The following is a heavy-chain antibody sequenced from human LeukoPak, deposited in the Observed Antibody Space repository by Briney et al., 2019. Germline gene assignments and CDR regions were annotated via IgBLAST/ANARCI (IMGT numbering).Heavy chain of an antibody. CDR2: VDPEDGET. V-gene: IGHV1-69-2*01. Sequence: ASVKVSCRVSGYTFTDYYMHWVQQAPGKGLEWMGLVDPEDGETIYAEKFQGRVTITADTSTDTAYMELSSLRSEDTAVYYCATSAAGMMSVDYWGQGTLVTVSS. CDR1: GYTFTDYY. D-gene: IGHD6-13*01. J-gene: IGHJ4*02. CDR3: ATSAAGMMSVDY.